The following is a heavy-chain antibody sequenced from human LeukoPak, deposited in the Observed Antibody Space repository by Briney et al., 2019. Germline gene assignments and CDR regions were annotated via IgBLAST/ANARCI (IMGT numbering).Heavy chain of an antibody. Sequence: PGGSLRLSCAASGXTFSSYGMHWVRQAPGKGLEWVAVIWYDGSNKYYADSVKGRFTISRDNSKNTLYLQMNSLRAEDTAVYYCARGAQGGWGDLDYWGQGTLVTVSS. CDR2: IWYDGSNK. D-gene: IGHD3-16*01. J-gene: IGHJ4*02. CDR3: ARGAQGGWGDLDY. CDR1: GXTFSSYG. V-gene: IGHV3-33*01.